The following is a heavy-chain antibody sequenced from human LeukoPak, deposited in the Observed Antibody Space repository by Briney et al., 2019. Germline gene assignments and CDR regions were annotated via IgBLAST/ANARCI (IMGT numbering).Heavy chain of an antibody. Sequence: GASLQISGKGSGYRFTNYWIGWVRQQPGKGLEWMGIIYPDDSDTRYSPSFQGQVTISADKSISTAYLQWSSLKASDTAMYYCARRLGELSKVDYWGQGTLVTVSS. J-gene: IGHJ4*02. D-gene: IGHD3-10*01. V-gene: IGHV5-51*01. CDR1: GYRFTNYW. CDR3: ARRLGELSKVDY. CDR2: IYPDDSDT.